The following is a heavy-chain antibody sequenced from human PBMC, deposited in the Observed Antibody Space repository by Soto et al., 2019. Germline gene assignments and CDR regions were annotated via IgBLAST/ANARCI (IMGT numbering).Heavy chain of an antibody. D-gene: IGHD3-3*01. CDR1: GFTVSSNY. J-gene: IGHJ6*02. V-gene: IGHV3-53*01. CDR3: ARDRYYDFWSGYYQTRYYYGMDV. Sequence: VGSLRLSCAASGFTVSSNYMSWVRQAPGKGLEWVSVIYSGGSTYYADSVKGRFTISRDNSKNTLYLQMNSLRAEDTAVYYCARDRYYDFWSGYYQTRYYYGMDVWGQGTTVTVSS. CDR2: IYSGGST.